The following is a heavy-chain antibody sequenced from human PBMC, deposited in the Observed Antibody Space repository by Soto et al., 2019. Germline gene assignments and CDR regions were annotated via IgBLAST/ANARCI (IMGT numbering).Heavy chain of an antibody. CDR3: ARSYCSSTSCYFYGMDV. J-gene: IGHJ6*02. CDR2: IIPILGIA. D-gene: IGHD2-2*01. V-gene: IGHV1-69*02. CDR1: GGTFSSYT. Sequence: SVKVSCKASGGTFSSYTISWVRQAPGQGLEWMGRIIPILGIANYAQKFQGRVTITADKSTSTAYMELSSLRSEDTAVYYCARSYCSSTSCYFYGMDVWGQGTTVTVSS.